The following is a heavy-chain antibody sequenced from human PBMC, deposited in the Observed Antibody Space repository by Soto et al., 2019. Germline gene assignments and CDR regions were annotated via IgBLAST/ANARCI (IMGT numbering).Heavy chain of an antibody. CDR2: TYYRSKWYN. D-gene: IGHD5-12*01. J-gene: IGHJ6*02. CDR3: ARDIVATITRGKTYYYYGMDV. V-gene: IGHV6-1*01. CDR1: GDSASSNSAA. Sequence: SQTLSLTCAISGDSASSNSAAWNWIRQSPSRGLEWLGRTYYRSKWYNDYAVSVKSRITINPDTSKNQFSLQLNSVTPEDTAVYYCARDIVATITRGKTYYYYGMDVWGQGTTVTVSS.